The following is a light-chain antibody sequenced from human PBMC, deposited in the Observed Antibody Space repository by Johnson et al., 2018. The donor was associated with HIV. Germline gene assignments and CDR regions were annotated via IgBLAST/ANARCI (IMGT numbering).Light chain of an antibody. Sequence: QSVLTQPPSVSAAPGQKVTISCSGSSSNIGNSYVSWYQQLPGTAPKLLIYDNNKRPSGIPDRFSGSKSGTSATLGITGLQTGDEADYYCGTWDASLSPGGVFGTGTKVTVL. CDR3: GTWDASLSPGGV. CDR1: SSNIGNSY. CDR2: DNN. V-gene: IGLV1-51*01. J-gene: IGLJ1*01.